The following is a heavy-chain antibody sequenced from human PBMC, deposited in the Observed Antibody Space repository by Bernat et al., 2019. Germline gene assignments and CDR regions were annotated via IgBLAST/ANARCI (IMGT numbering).Heavy chain of an antibody. J-gene: IGHJ4*02. CDR3: ARDQSGSKPDFDY. D-gene: IGHD1-1*01. CDR2: TYYRSKWYS. V-gene: IGHV6-1*01. CDR1: GDSVSSNSAA. Sequence: QVQLQQSGPGLIKPSQTLSLTCAISGDSVSSNSAAWNWIRQSPSRGLEWLGRTYYRSKWYSEYAAAMKSRISINPDTSKNQFSLQLNSVTPEDTAVYYCARDQSGSKPDFDYWGRGTLVTVSS.